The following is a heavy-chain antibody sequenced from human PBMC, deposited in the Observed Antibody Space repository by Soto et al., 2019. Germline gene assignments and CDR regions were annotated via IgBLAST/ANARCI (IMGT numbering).Heavy chain of an antibody. J-gene: IGHJ6*02. V-gene: IGHV4-39*01. CDR1: GDSVSTNSYS. Sequence: PSETLSLTCTVSGDSVSTNSYSWGWIRQSPGKGLEWIGTIYSSENTYYNPSLLSQVTISVDTSKNEFSLRLSSVTAADTAVYYCARLNGYCISTNCHGYYGMDVWGQGTTVT. CDR3: ARLNGYCISTNCHGYYGMDV. D-gene: IGHD2-2*03. CDR2: IYSSENT.